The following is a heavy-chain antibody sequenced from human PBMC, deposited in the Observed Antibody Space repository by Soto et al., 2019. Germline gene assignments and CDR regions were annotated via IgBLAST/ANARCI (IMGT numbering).Heavy chain of an antibody. V-gene: IGHV3-53*01. CDR1: GFTVSNNY. D-gene: IGHD3-10*01. CDR3: ATHPGGGVY. J-gene: IGHJ4*02. Sequence: EVQLVESGGGLIQPGGSLRLSCAVSGFTVSNNYMSWVRQAPGKGLEGVSVIYSGGYTAYGDSVKGRFTISRDNSKNTLFLKMNTRGAGDPAVFYFATHPGGGVYWGQGTLVTVSS. CDR2: IYSGGYT.